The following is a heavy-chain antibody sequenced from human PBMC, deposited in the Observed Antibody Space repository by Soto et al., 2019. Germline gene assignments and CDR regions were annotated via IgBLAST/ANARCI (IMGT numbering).Heavy chain of an antibody. Sequence: ASVKVSCKASGYTFTSYGISWVRQAPGQGLEWMGWISAYNGNTNYAQKLQGRVTMTTDTSTSTAYMELRSLRSADTAVYYCGRGSRSNHPSDPWGQGTLVTVSS. J-gene: IGHJ5*02. V-gene: IGHV1-18*01. CDR3: GRGSRSNHPSDP. D-gene: IGHD4-4*01. CDR2: ISAYNGNT. CDR1: GYTFTSYG.